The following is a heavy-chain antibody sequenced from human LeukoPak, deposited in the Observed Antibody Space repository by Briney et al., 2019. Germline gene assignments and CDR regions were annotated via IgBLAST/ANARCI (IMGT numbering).Heavy chain of an antibody. V-gene: IGHV4-34*01. CDR3: ASSAVAGTQEDAFDI. Sequence: SETLSLTCAVYGGSFSGYYWSWIRQPPGKGLEWIGEINHSGSTNYNPSLKSRVTIPVDTSKNQFSLKLSSVTAADTAVYYCASSAVAGTQEDAFDIWGQGTMVTVSS. J-gene: IGHJ3*02. CDR2: INHSGST. CDR1: GGSFSGYY. D-gene: IGHD6-19*01.